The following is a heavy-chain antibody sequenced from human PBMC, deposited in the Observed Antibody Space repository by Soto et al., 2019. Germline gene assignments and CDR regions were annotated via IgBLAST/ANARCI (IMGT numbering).Heavy chain of an antibody. CDR1: GYSFTSYW. J-gene: IGHJ2*01. CDR3: ARLSPARGYCSSTSCRDYWYFDL. Sequence: TGESLKISCKGSGYSFTSYWISWVRQMPGKGLEWMGRIDPSDSYTNYSPSFQGHVTISADKSISTAYLQWSSLKASDTAMYYCARLSPARGYCSSTSCRDYWYFDLWGRGTLVTVSS. D-gene: IGHD2-2*01. CDR2: IDPSDSYT. V-gene: IGHV5-10-1*01.